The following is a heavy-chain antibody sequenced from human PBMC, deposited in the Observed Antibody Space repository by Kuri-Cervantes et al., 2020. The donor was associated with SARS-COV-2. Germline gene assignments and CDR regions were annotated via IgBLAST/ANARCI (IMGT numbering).Heavy chain of an antibody. J-gene: IGHJ4*02. Sequence: GESLKISCAASGFPFRSHGMHWIRQAPGKGLEWVAVISYDGSDKYFADSVKGRFSISRDNSKNTLYLQMNSLRAEDTAVYYCAREDIAAGVPDYWGQGTLVTVSS. CDR1: GFPFRSHG. V-gene: IGHV3-30*03. D-gene: IGHD5-12*01. CDR3: AREDIAAGVPDY. CDR2: ISYDGSDK.